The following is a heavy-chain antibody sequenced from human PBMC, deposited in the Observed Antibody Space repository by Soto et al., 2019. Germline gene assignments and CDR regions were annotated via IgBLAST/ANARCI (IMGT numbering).Heavy chain of an antibody. J-gene: IGHJ4*02. CDR1: GYTFTSYA. CDR3: ARGLPLAADY. Sequence: QVQLVQSGAEEKKPGDSVKVSCKASGYTFTSYAMHWVRQAPGQRLEWMGWSNAGNSNTKYSQKFQGRVTITRDTSASTAYMELSSLRSEDTAVSYCARGLPLAADYWGQGTLVTVSS. CDR2: SNAGNSNT. V-gene: IGHV1-3*05.